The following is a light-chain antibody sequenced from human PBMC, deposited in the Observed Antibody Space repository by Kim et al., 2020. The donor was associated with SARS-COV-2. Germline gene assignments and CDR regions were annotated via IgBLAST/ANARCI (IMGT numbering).Light chain of an antibody. Sequence: GGTLTLTWDSSTRPVTSAHHPYGYQQSPGQAPRTRIYDATKKQSWAAARFSGSHLEGKAALTLSGAQPEDEAEYYCLLSNGSGWLFGGGTQLTVL. CDR1: TRPVTSAHH. J-gene: IGLJ3*02. V-gene: IGLV7-46*01. CDR2: DAT. CDR3: LLSNGSGWL.